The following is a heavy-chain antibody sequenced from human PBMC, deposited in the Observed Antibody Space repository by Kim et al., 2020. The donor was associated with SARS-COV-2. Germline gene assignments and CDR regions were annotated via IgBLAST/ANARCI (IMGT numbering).Heavy chain of an antibody. Sequence: GGSLRLSCVGSGFTFSRYVMSWVRQAPGKGLEWVSGISDSGANTYYADSVKGRFTISRDNSKDTLYLQMSSLRVEDTAVYYCAEEYCGGDCYGGVGYWGQGTLVTVSS. J-gene: IGHJ4*02. CDR2: ISDSGANT. CDR1: GFTFSRYV. V-gene: IGHV3-23*01. D-gene: IGHD2-21*02. CDR3: AEEYCGGDCYGGVGY.